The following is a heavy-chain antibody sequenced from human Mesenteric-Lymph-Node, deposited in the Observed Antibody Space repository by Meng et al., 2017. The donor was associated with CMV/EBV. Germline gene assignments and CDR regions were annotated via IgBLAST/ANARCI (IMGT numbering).Heavy chain of an antibody. CDR2: INPNSGGT. CDR1: YPFTGYY. Sequence: YPFTGYYMHWVRQAPGQGLEWMGRINPNSGGTNYAQKFQGRVTMTRDTSISTAYMELSRLRSDDTAVYYCARDSRFGELSLTNWFDPWGQGTLVTVSS. J-gene: IGHJ5*02. V-gene: IGHV1-2*06. D-gene: IGHD3-10*01. CDR3: ARDSRFGELSLTNWFDP.